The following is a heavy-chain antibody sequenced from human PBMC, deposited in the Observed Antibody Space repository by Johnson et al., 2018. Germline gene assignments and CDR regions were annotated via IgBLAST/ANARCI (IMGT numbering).Heavy chain of an antibody. CDR1: GFTFSDSA. V-gene: IGHV3-73*01. J-gene: IGHJ6*03. D-gene: IGHD6-6*01. Sequence: EVQLVESGGGLVQPGGSLKLSCAGSGFTFSDSAMHWVRQASGKGLEWVGRIRSKGNSYATAYAASVRGRFTISRVDSKNTAFLQMNSLKTEDTAVYYCTGASVQYGRSSQIYDYYYMDVWGRGTTVTVSS. CDR2: IRSKGNSYAT. CDR3: TGASVQYGRSSQIYDYYYMDV.